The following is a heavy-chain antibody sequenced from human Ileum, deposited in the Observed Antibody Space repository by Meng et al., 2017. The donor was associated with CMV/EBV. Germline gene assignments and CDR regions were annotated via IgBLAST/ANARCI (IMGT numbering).Heavy chain of an antibody. CDR1: GFTFSSYA. D-gene: IGHD3-3*01. CDR2: IYSGGSDT. Sequence: GGSLRLSCAASGFTFSSYAMTWVRQAPGKGLEWVSLIYSGGSDTFYADSVKGRFTISRDNSKDMLYLQMNSLRADDTAVYYCGTVPFWGGPTETYWGQGTLVTVSS. J-gene: IGHJ4*02. V-gene: IGHV3-23*03. CDR3: GTVPFWGGPTETY.